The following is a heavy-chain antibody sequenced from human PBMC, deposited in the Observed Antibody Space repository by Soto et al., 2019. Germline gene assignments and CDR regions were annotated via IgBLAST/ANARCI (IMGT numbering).Heavy chain of an antibody. D-gene: IGHD1-26*01. Sequence: QLQLQESGPGLVKPSETLSLTCTVSGGSISSSSYYWGWIRQPPGKGLEWIGSIYYSGSTYYNPSLKSRVTISVDTSKNQFSLKLSSVTAADTAVYYCARQPVSGSYYDVSRHWGQGTLVTVSS. CDR2: IYYSGST. CDR3: ARQPVSGSYYDVSRH. V-gene: IGHV4-39*01. J-gene: IGHJ4*02. CDR1: GGSISSSSYY.